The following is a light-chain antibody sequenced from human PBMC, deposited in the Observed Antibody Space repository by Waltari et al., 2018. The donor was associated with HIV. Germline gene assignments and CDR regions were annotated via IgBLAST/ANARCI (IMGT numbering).Light chain of an antibody. CDR2: YDD. V-gene: IGLV3-21*04. J-gene: IGLJ2*01. Sequence: YVLTQSPSVSVAPGETARITCEGDNIGSQSVHWYQQKPGHAPVLVIYYDDDRASGIPDGFSGSNSGNTATLTINRVEAGDEADYFCQVWHSGSDCVIFGGGTKLTVL. CDR3: QVWHSGSDCVI. CDR1: NIGSQS.